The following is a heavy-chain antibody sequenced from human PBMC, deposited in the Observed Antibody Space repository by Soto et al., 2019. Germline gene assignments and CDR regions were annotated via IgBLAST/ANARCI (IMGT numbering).Heavy chain of an antibody. CDR3: VKGGWGSVFDY. CDR1: GFTFAKNT. Sequence: EVQLVESGGGLVQPGGSLRLSCKASGFTFAKNTMSWVRQATGKGLEWVSSITDSGDHTYYADSVKGRSTISRDNSKNTLYVQMNSRRDEDMAAYYWVKGGWGSVFDYWAQGTLVTVSS. D-gene: IGHD3-16*01. CDR2: ITDSGDHT. V-gene: IGHV3-23*04. J-gene: IGHJ4*02.